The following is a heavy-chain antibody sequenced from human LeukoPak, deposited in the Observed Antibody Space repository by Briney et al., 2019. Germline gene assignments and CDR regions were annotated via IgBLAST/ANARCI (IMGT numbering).Heavy chain of an antibody. CDR3: ARAAMVRGVIS. V-gene: IGHV1-8*02. CDR1: GGFSNYA. CDR2: MNPNSGNT. J-gene: IGHJ4*02. D-gene: IGHD3-10*01. Sequence: GASVKVSCKASGGFSNYAINWVRQATGQGLEWMGWMNPNSGNTGYAQKFQGRVTMTRNTSISTAYMELSSLRSEDTAVYYCARAAMVRGVISWGQGTLVTVSS.